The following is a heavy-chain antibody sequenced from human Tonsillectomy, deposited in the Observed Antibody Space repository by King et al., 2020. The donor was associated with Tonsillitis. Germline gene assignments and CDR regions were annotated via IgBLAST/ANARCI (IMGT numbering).Heavy chain of an antibody. CDR3: ARDSLQGGYFDY. CDR2: ISYDGNNK. Sequence: VQLVESGGGVVQPGRSLRLSCAASGFTFSTYGMHWVRQAPGKGLEWVAVISYDGNNKYYADSVKGRFTISRDNSKNTLYLQMNSLRAEDTAVYYCARDSLQGGYFDYWGQGTLVTVSP. D-gene: IGHD3-16*01. J-gene: IGHJ4*02. CDR1: GFTFSTYG. V-gene: IGHV3-33*05.